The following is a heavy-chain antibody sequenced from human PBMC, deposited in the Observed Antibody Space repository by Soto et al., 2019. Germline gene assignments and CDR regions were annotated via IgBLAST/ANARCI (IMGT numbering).Heavy chain of an antibody. CDR2: IYYSGST. CDR1: GGSISSGDYY. D-gene: IGHD1-26*01. Sequence: TLSLTCTVSGGSISSGDYYWSWIRQPPGKGLEWIGYIYYSGSTYYNPSLKSRVTISVDTSKNQFSLKLSSVTAADTAVYYWARVESGEQPRGYYYYGMDVWGQGTTVTVS. J-gene: IGHJ6*02. V-gene: IGHV4-30-4*01. CDR3: ARVESGEQPRGYYYYGMDV.